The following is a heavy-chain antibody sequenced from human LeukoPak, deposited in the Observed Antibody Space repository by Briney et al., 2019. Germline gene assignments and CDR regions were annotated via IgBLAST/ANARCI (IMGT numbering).Heavy chain of an antibody. CDR2: ISSNGGST. CDR1: GFTFSSYA. D-gene: IGHD3-22*01. Sequence: GGSLRLSCGASGFTFSSYAMHWVRQAPGKGLEYVSAISSNGGSTYYANSVKGRFTISRDNSKNTLYLQMGSLRAEDMAVYYCARAPADYYDSSEPSYYFDYWGQGTLVTVSS. CDR3: ARAPADYYDSSEPSYYFDY. V-gene: IGHV3-64*01. J-gene: IGHJ4*02.